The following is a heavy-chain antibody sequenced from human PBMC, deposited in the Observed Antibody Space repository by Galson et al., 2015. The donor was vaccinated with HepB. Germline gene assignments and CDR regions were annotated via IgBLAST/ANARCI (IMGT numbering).Heavy chain of an antibody. CDR1: GFTFSSYS. J-gene: IGHJ4*02. CDR3: ASTYYDILTGYSSFDY. D-gene: IGHD3-9*01. CDR2: ISSSSSYI. Sequence: SLRLSCAASGFTFSSYSMNWVRQAPGKGLEWVSSISSSSSYIYYADSVKGRFTISRDNAKNSLYLQMNSLRAEDTAVYYCASTYYDILTGYSSFDYWGQGTLVTVSS. V-gene: IGHV3-21*01.